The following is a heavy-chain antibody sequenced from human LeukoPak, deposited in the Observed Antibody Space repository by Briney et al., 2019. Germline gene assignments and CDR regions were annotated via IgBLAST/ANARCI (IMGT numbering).Heavy chain of an antibody. Sequence: GRSLRLSCAASGFTFSTYAMHWVRQAPGKGLEWVAVLSYDGTNKYYADSVKGRFTISRDNSKNTLYVQMNSLRAEDAAVYYCARGGGYCGSSCYGIDYWGQGTLVTVSS. J-gene: IGHJ4*02. CDR2: LSYDGTNK. V-gene: IGHV3-30-3*01. CDR3: ARGGGYCGSSCYGIDY. CDR1: GFTFSTYA. D-gene: IGHD2-21*02.